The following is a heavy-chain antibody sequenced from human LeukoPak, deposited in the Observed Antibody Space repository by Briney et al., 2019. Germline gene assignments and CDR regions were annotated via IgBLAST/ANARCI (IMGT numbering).Heavy chain of an antibody. V-gene: IGHV3-23*01. D-gene: IGHD6-19*01. J-gene: IGHJ3*02. Sequence: GGSLRLSCAASGFTFSSYAMSWVRQAPGKGLEWVSAISGSGGSTYCADSVKGRFTISRDNSKNTLYLQMNSLRAEDTAVYYCASGEWLPLGGAFDIWGQGTMVTVSS. CDR1: GFTFSSYA. CDR3: ASGEWLPLGGAFDI. CDR2: ISGSGGST.